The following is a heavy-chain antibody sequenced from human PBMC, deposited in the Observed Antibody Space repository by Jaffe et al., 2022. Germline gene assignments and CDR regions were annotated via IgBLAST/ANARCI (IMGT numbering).Heavy chain of an antibody. Sequence: QVQLLQSEAQVKKPGASVKVSCKASGYTFSNYYIHWVRQAPGQGLEWMGLINPSGGTTSYAQRFQGRVTMTSDMSASTVYLDVTSLRSEDTAVYFCARDGVCSTCQGDWGQGTLVTVSS. D-gene: IGHD2-21*01. J-gene: IGHJ4*02. V-gene: IGHV1-46*01. CDR1: GYTFSNYY. CDR3: ARDGVCSTCQGD. CDR2: INPSGGTT.